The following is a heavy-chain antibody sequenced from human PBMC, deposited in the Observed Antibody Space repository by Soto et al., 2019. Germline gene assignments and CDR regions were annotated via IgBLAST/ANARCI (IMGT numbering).Heavy chain of an antibody. Sequence: PSETLSLTCTVSGGSISGHYWTWIRQSPGKGLEWIGYIFYSGSTNYNPSLKSRVTISVDTSKNQFSLKLSSVTAADTAVYYCARVGSSGWPPDYWGQGTLVTVSS. CDR3: ARVGSSGWPPDY. J-gene: IGHJ4*02. V-gene: IGHV4-59*11. CDR2: IFYSGST. CDR1: GGSISGHY. D-gene: IGHD6-19*01.